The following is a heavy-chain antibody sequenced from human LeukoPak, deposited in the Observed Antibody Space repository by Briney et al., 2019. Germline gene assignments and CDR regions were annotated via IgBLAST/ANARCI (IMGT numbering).Heavy chain of an antibody. J-gene: IGHJ4*02. V-gene: IGHV4-30-2*01. CDR2: IYHSGST. D-gene: IGHD3-22*01. Sequence: PSETLSLTCTVSGGSISSGGYYWSWIRQPPGKGLEWIGYIYHSGSTYYNPSLKSRVTISVDRSKNQFSLKLSSVTAADTAVYYCATRTAVYYYDSSGINDYWGQGTLVTVSS. CDR1: GGSISSGGYY. CDR3: ATRTAVYYYDSSGINDY.